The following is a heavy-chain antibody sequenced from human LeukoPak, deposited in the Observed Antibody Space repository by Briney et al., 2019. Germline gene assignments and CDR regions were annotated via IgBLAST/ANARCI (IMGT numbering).Heavy chain of an antibody. CDR1: GYTFTGYY. J-gene: IGHJ4*02. CDR3: AILGEAAGKGGYFDY. D-gene: IGHD6-13*01. Sequence: ASVKVSCKASGYTFTGYYMHWVRQAPGQGLEWMGWINPNSGGTNYAQKFQGWVTMTRDTSISTAYMELSRLRSDDTAVHYCAILGEAAGKGGYFDYWGQGTLVTVSS. V-gene: IGHV1-2*04. CDR2: INPNSGGT.